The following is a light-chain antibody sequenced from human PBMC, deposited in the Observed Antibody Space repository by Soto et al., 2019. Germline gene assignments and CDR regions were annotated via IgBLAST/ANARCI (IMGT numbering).Light chain of an antibody. Sequence: QAVVTQEPSLTVSPGGTVTLTGGSSTGTVTSGHYPYWFQVKPGQAPRTLLYDINNKHSWTPARFSGSLLGGKAALTLSGAQPEDEADYYCMLSYSGPSIFGGGTQLTVL. CDR2: DIN. J-gene: IGLJ7*01. CDR3: MLSYSGPSI. V-gene: IGLV7-46*01. CDR1: TGTVTSGHY.